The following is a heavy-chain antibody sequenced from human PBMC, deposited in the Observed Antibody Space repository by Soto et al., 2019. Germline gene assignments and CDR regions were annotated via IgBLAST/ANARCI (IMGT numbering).Heavy chain of an antibody. CDR3: ARGYYDFWSGYPDYYMDV. CDR2: ISSSGSTI. V-gene: IGHV3-11*01. D-gene: IGHD3-3*01. J-gene: IGHJ6*03. Sequence: GGSLRLSCAASGFTFSDYYMSWIRQAPGKGLEWVSYISSSGSTIYYADSVKGRFTISRDNAKNSLYLQMNSLRAEDTAVYYCARGYYDFWSGYPDYYMDVWGKGTTVTVSS. CDR1: GFTFSDYY.